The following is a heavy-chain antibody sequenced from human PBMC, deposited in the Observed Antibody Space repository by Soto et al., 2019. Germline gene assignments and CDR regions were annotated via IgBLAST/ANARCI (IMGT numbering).Heavy chain of an antibody. J-gene: IGHJ3*02. CDR1: GASISDYY. Sequence: SDTLSLTCVVSGASISDYYWSWIRQPPGKGLEWIGYIYYSGSTKYNPSLKSRVTISEDTSKNQVSLKLRSVTAADTAVYYCASGLRPNPVDIWGQGTMVTVSS. CDR2: IYYSGST. V-gene: IGHV4-59*01. D-gene: IGHD4-17*01. CDR3: ASGLRPNPVDI.